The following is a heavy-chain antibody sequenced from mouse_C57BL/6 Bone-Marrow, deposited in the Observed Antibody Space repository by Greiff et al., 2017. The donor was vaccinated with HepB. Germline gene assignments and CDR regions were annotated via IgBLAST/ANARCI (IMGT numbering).Heavy chain of an antibody. CDR3: ARRGLRRSMDY. V-gene: IGHV1-69*01. J-gene: IGHJ4*01. CDR1: GYTFTSYW. D-gene: IGHD2-4*01. Sequence: VQLKQPGAELVMPGASVKLSCKASGYTFTSYWMHWVKQRPGQGLEWIGEIDPSDSYTNYNQKFKGKSTLTVDKSSSTAYLQLSSLTSEDSAVYYCARRGLRRSMDYWGQGTSVTVSS. CDR2: IDPSDSYT.